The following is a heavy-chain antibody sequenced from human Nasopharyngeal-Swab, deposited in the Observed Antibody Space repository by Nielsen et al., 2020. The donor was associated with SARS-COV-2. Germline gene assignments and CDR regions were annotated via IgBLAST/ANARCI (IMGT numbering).Heavy chain of an antibody. J-gene: IGHJ3*01. V-gene: IGHV3-53*04. CDR1: GFIVSNNY. CDR2: MYSAGTT. Sequence: GESLKISCAASGFIVSNNYMSWVRQAPGKGLEWVSVMYSAGTTYYADSVKGRFTISRHSSENPLYLQMNSPRADDTALYYCARGGYCSSSSCYNAFDVWGEGTMVLVSS. D-gene: IGHD2-2*03. CDR3: ARGGYCSSSSCYNAFDV.